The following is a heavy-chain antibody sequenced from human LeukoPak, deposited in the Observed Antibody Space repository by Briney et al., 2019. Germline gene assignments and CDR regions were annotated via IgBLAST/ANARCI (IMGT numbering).Heavy chain of an antibody. CDR1: GFMFSSYW. D-gene: IGHD3-10*01. Sequence: PGGSLRLSCAASGFMFSSYWIHWVRHAPGKGLVWVSRINSDGSSTNYADSVKGRFTISRDNAKKTVYLQMNSLRAEDTAVYYCTREYFGKFDPWGQGTLATVSS. CDR2: INSDGSST. V-gene: IGHV3-74*01. CDR3: TREYFGKFDP. J-gene: IGHJ5*02.